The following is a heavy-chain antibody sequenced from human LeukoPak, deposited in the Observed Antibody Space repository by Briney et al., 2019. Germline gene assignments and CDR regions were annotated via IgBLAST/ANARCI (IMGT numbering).Heavy chain of an antibody. CDR2: INHNGETI. D-gene: IGHD3-9*01. CDR1: GFTFGQHA. V-gene: IGHV3-48*02. J-gene: IGHJ4*02. CDR3: ARDYDWAFDL. Sequence: GGPLRLSCAASGFTFGQHAFSWVRQAPGKGLEWVSYINHNGETIFYPDFLKGRFTISRDNARNSLYLQMNSLRDEDTAMYYCARDYDWAFDLWGQGTLVTVSS.